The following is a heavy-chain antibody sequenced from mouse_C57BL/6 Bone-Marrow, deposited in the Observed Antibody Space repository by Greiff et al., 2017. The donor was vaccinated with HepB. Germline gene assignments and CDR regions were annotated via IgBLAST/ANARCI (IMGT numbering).Heavy chain of an antibody. J-gene: IGHJ3*01. D-gene: IGHD4-1*01. CDR2: ISYSGST. Sequence: EVKLMESGPGMVKPSQSLSLTCTVTGYSITSGYDWHWIRHFPGNKLEWMGYISYSGSTNYNPSLKSRISITHDTSKNHFFLKLNSVTTEDTATYYCARTTDKLGRAWFAYWGQGTLVTVSA. CDR3: ARTTDKLGRAWFAY. CDR1: GYSITSGYD. V-gene: IGHV3-1*01.